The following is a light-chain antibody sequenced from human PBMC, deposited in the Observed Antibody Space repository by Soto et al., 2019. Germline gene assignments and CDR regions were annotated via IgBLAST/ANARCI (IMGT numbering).Light chain of an antibody. CDR3: QQSYSTPYT. CDR1: QSISNY. CDR2: ATS. V-gene: IGKV1-39*01. Sequence: DIQITQSPSSLSASVEDRVTITCRASQSISNYLNWYQQKPGKAPKLLIYATSSLQSGVPSRFSGSGSGTDFTLTISSLQPEDFATYYCQQSYSTPYTFGQGPRWIS. J-gene: IGKJ2*01.